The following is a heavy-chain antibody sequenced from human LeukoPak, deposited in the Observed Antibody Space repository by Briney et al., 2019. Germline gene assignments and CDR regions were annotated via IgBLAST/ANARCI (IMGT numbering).Heavy chain of an antibody. CDR1: GFIFSSYS. CDR2: ISASSTTI. V-gene: IGHV3-48*04. D-gene: IGHD3-3*01. Sequence: GGSLRLSCAASGFIFSSYSMNWARQAPGRGLEWISYISASSTTIYYGDSVKGRFTISRDNAKNSLYLQMNSLRAEDTAVYYCARDGVTYDFWSGLHWGQGTLVTVSS. CDR3: ARDGVTYDFWSGLH. J-gene: IGHJ4*02.